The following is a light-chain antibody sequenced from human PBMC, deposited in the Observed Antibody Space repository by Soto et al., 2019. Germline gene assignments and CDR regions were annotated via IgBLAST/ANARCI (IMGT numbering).Light chain of an antibody. Sequence: QSVLTQPPSASGTPGQKVTIACSGSNSNIGISTVNWYQVLQGTAPNLLIYGNHQRPSGVPDRISGSKSGASASLAISGLESEDEADYFCATWDDSHNAWVFGGGTKLTVL. CDR3: ATWDDSHNAWV. CDR1: NSNIGIST. CDR2: GNH. V-gene: IGLV1-44*01. J-gene: IGLJ3*02.